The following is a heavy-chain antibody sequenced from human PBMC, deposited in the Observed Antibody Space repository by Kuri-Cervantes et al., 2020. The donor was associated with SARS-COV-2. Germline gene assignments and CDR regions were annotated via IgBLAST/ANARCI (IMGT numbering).Heavy chain of an antibody. CDR3: AKGYSGDYVEAFDI. V-gene: IGHV3-23*01. CDR2: IRVSDYRS. D-gene: IGHD4-17*01. CDR1: GFTFSNYA. Sequence: GESLKISCAASGFTFSNYAMSWVRQAPGKGLEWVSAIRVSDYRSYYRDSVKGRFTISRDNSRNTVYLQMNSLRAEDTAIYYCAKGYSGDYVEAFDIWGQGTLVTVSS. J-gene: IGHJ3*02.